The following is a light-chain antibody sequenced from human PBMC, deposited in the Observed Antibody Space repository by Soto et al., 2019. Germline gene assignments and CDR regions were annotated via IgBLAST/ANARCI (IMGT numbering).Light chain of an antibody. J-gene: IGKJ4*01. CDR3: QQDNGYSRT. CDR2: DAS. CDR1: QRISSW. Sequence: TLHLYSPSSPAVARVTITCLASQRISSWLGWYQQKPGKAPKLLIYDASSLESGVPSRFSGSGSGTEFTLTISSLQPDDFATYYCQQDNGYSRTFGEGTKVDI. V-gene: IGKV1-5*01.